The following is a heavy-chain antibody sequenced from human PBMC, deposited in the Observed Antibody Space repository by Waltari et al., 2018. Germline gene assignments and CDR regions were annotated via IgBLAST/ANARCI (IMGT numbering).Heavy chain of an antibody. V-gene: IGHV3-23*01. J-gene: IGHJ4*02. CDR3: AKGPANDWYNEGYFDS. Sequence: EVQLLESGGGLVQPGGSLRLSCAASGVTFSSYAMNWVRQAPGKGLEWVSGISGSDDSTYSADSVGGRFIISRDNSKDSLFLQMNSLRAEDTALYYCAKGPANDWYNEGYFDSWGQGTLVTVSS. CDR2: ISGSDDST. CDR1: GVTFSSYA. D-gene: IGHD1-20*01.